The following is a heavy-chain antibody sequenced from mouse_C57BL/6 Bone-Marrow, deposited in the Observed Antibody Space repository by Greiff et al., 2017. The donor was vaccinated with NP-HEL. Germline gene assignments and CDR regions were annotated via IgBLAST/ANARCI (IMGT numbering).Heavy chain of an antibody. V-gene: IGHV5-9*01. CDR2: ISGGGGNT. Sequence: EVMLVESGGGLVKPGGSLKLSCAASGFTFSSYTMPWVRQTPEKRLEWVATISGGGGNTYYPDSVKGRFTISRDNAKNTLYLQMSSLRSEDTALYYCASDYYGSDWYFDVWGTGTTVTVSS. CDR3: ASDYYGSDWYFDV. CDR1: GFTFSSYT. D-gene: IGHD1-1*01. J-gene: IGHJ1*03.